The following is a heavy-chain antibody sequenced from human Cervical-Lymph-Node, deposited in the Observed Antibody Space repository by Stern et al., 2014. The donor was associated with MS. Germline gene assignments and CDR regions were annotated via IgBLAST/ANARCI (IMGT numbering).Heavy chain of an antibody. D-gene: IGHD1-26*01. J-gene: IGHJ6*02. CDR2: IIPAFGAP. CDR1: GGTFENYA. Sequence: VQLVESGAEVKRPGSSVKVSCKASGGTFENYALNWVRQAPGQGLAWLGGIIPAFGAPNDARHFQDRVTISADESTTTSYMELTSLTFEDTAIYYCARPSVGAAYFYYALDVWGQGTTVIVSS. V-gene: IGHV1-69*01. CDR3: ARPSVGAAYFYYALDV.